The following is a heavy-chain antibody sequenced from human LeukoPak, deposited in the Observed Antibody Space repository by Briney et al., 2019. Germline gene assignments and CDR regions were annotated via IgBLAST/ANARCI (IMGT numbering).Heavy chain of an antibody. CDR3: ARVLSWINWGSEYYYGMDV. CDR1: GGSFSGYY. Sequence: TSETLSLTCAVYGGSFSGYYWSWIRQPPGKGLEWIGEINHSGSTNYNPSLKSRVTISVDTSKNQFSLKLSSVTAADTAVYYCARVLSWINWGSEYYYGMDVWGQGTTVTVSS. V-gene: IGHV4-34*01. D-gene: IGHD7-27*01. J-gene: IGHJ6*02. CDR2: INHSGST.